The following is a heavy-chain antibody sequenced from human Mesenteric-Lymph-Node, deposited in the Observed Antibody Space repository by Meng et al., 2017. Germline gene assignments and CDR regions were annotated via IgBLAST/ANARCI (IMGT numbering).Heavy chain of an antibody. V-gene: IGHV3-30*01. J-gene: IGHJ4*02. CDR1: GFTFSSYA. CDR2: ISYDGSNK. D-gene: IGHD1-26*01. CDR3: ARAYSGSYYPRFDY. Sequence: GESLKISCAASGFTFSSYAMNWVRQAPGKGLEWVAVISYDGSNKYYADSVKGRFTISRDNSKTTLYLQMNSLRAEDTAVYYCARAYSGSYYPRFDYWGQGTLVTVSS.